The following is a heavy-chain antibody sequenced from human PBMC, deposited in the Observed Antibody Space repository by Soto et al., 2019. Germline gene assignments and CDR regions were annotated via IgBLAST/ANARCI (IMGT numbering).Heavy chain of an antibody. CDR2: IWYDGSNK. J-gene: IGHJ3*02. CDR3: AGGGGAFDI. D-gene: IGHD2-15*01. CDR1: GFTFSSYG. Sequence: QVQLVESGGGVVQPGRSLRLSCAASGFTFSSYGMHWVRQAPGKGLEWVAVIWYDGSNKYYADSVKGRFTISRDNSKETLYLQMDNLRAEDTAVYYCAGGGGAFDIWGQGTMVTVSS. V-gene: IGHV3-33*01.